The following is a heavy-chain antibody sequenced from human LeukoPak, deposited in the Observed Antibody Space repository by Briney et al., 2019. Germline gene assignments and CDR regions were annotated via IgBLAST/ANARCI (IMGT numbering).Heavy chain of an antibody. Sequence: SETLSLTCTVSGGSISSSNYYWGWIRQPPGKGLEWIGSIYYSGNTYYNPSLKSRVTISVDASKNHFSLKLSSVTAADTAVYYCARYIHLASRPSDYWGQGTLVTVSS. V-gene: IGHV4-39*02. CDR2: IYYSGNT. CDR3: ARYIHLASRPSDY. D-gene: IGHD6-6*01. CDR1: GGSISSSNYY. J-gene: IGHJ4*02.